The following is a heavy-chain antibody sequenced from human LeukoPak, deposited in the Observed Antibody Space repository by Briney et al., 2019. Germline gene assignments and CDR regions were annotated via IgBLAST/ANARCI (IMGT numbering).Heavy chain of an antibody. CDR2: ISETGGGT. J-gene: IGHJ4*02. D-gene: IGHD2-8*01. CDR1: AFTFGSYA. V-gene: IGHV3-23*01. Sequence: GGSLRLSCAASAFTFGSYAVSWVRQAPGQGLEWVSGISETGGGTYYADSVKGRFTISRDNSKNTLYLQMNSLRAEDTAVYYCARIADCTNGVCYRKYYFDYWGQGTLVTVSS. CDR3: ARIADCTNGVCYRKYYFDY.